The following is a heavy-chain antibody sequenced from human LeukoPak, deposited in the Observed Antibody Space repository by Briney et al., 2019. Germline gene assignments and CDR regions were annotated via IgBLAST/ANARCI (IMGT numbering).Heavy chain of an antibody. V-gene: IGHV3-23*01. D-gene: IGHD1-1*01. CDR3: ARGVYWSLDY. J-gene: IGHJ4*02. Sequence: PGGSLRLSCAASGFTFDDYGMSWVRQSPGKGLEWLATIAGGDESTYYADSVKGRFAISRDNSKNTVFLHMNSLRVEDTAVYYCARGVYWSLDYWGQGTPVTVSS. CDR1: GFTFDDYG. CDR2: IAGGDEST.